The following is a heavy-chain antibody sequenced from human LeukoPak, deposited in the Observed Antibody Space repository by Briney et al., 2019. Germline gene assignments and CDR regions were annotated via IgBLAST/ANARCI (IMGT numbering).Heavy chain of an antibody. D-gene: IGHD3-22*01. J-gene: IGHJ4*02. CDR2: INSDGSSR. Sequence: GGSLRLSCAASGFTFSAYWMHWVRQAPGKGLVWVSRINSDGSSRTYADSVKGRFTISRDNSKNTLYLQMNSLRAEDTAVYYCARGGLAYDSSGHYHPLNSYYFDYWGQGTLVTVSS. CDR3: ARGGLAYDSSGHYHPLNSYYFDY. CDR1: GFTFSAYW. V-gene: IGHV3-74*01.